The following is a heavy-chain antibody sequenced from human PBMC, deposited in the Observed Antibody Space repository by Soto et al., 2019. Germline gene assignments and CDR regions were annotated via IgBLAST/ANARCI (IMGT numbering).Heavy chain of an antibody. CDR1: GSPKRRYY. J-gene: IGHJ6*02. Sequence: TSDTLSLTYNDTGSPKRRYYWSWIRRPPGKGLEWIGYIYWSGSTNYNPSLKSRVTMSVDTSNNQFSLNLNSVTAADTAVYYCAREGSSSWSGDYGMDVWGQGTTVT. CDR2: IYWSGST. D-gene: IGHD6-13*01. V-gene: IGHV4-59*01. CDR3: AREGSSSWSGDYGMDV.